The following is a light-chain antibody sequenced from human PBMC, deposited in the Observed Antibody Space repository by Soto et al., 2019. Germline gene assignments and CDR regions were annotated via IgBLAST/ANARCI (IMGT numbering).Light chain of an antibody. V-gene: IGKV3-20*01. Sequence: EIVLTQSPFTLSLSPGERATLSCRASQSVSSNLAWYHQKPGQAPRLLIYGASTRATGIPARFSGSGSGTDFTLTISRLEPEDFAVYYCQQYGTSPRTFGQGTKVDIK. CDR1: QSVSSN. CDR3: QQYGTSPRT. J-gene: IGKJ1*01. CDR2: GAS.